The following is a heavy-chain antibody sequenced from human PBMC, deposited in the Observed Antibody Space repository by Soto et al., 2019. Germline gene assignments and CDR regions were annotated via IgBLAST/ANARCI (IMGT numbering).Heavy chain of an antibody. CDR1: GDSISSRHW. CDR2: FYHSGYT. V-gene: IGHV4-4*02. CDR3: AKNGVGKWFDY. D-gene: IGHD3-10*01. J-gene: IGHJ4*02. Sequence: QVQLQESGPGLVEPSGTLSLTCTVSGDSISSRHWWSWVRQSPNKGLEWIGEFYHSGYTNFNPSLKRRVSTSADTSKNQFSLEVKSVTAADTAIYFCAKNGVGKWFDYWGQGTLVSVSS.